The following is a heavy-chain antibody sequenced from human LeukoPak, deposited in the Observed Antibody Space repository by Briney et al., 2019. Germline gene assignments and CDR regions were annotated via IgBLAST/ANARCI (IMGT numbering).Heavy chain of an antibody. J-gene: IGHJ4*02. V-gene: IGHV5-51*01. Sequence: GAALKISFKGSGCGFTSYWIGWVRPMPGKGLGWMGIIYPGESDTRYSPSFQGQVTISADKSISTAYLQWSSLKASDAAMYYCARPLRGYSYGFDYWGQGTLVTVSA. D-gene: IGHD5-18*01. CDR3: ARPLRGYSYGFDY. CDR1: GCGFTSYW. CDR2: IYPGESDT.